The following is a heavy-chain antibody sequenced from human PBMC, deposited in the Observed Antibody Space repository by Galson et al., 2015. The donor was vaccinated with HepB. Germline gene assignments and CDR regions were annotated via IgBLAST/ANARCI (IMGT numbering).Heavy chain of an antibody. CDR3: ARSYCSGGSCYSHFDY. CDR2: IHHSGNS. Sequence: ETLSLTCAVYGGSFSGDYWTWIRHPPGKGLEWIGEIHHSGNSNYTPSLKGRVTISLDTSKNQFFLKLSSVTAADTAVYYCARSYCSGGSCYSHFDYWGQGTLVTVSS. CDR1: GGSFSGDY. V-gene: IGHV4-34*01. D-gene: IGHD2-15*01. J-gene: IGHJ4*02.